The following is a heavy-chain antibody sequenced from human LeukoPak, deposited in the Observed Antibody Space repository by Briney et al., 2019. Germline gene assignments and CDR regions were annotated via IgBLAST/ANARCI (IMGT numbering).Heavy chain of an antibody. CDR1: GFTFSSYS. V-gene: IGHV3-21*04. CDR2: ISSSSSYI. CDR3: AREQWFRWEY. J-gene: IGHJ4*02. D-gene: IGHD3-22*01. Sequence: GGSLRLSCAASGFTFSSYSMNWVRQAPGKGLEWVSSISSSSSYIYYADSVKGRFTISRDNAKNSVHLQLNSLRAEDTAVYYCAREQWFRWEYWGQGVLVTVSS.